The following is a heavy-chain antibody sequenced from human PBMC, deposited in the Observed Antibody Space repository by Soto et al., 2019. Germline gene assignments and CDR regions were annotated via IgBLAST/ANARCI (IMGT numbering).Heavy chain of an antibody. V-gene: IGHV5-51*01. CDR3: ARLGTIVVVPAARSDYGMDV. CDR1: GYSFTSYW. J-gene: IGHJ6*02. CDR2: IYPGDSDT. D-gene: IGHD2-2*01. Sequence: ESLKISCKGSGYSFTSYWIGWVRQMPGKGLEWMGIIYPGDSDTRYSPSFQGQVTISADKSISTAYLQWSSLKASDTAMYYCARLGTIVVVPAARSDYGMDVWGQGTTVTVSS.